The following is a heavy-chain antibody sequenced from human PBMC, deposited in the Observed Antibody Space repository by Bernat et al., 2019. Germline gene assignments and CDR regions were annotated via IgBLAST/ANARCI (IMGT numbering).Heavy chain of an antibody. D-gene: IGHD3-3*01. V-gene: IGHV4-39*01. CDR3: ARQNHNYDFWSGYYCY. J-gene: IGHJ4*02. CDR2: IYYSGST. CDR1: GGSISSSSYY. Sequence: QLQLQESGPGLVKPSETLSLTCTVSGGSISSSSYYWGWIRQPPGKGLEWIGSIYYSGSTYYNPSLKSRVTISVDTSKNQFSLKLSSVTAADTAVYYCARQNHNYDFWSGYYCYWGQGTLVIVSS.